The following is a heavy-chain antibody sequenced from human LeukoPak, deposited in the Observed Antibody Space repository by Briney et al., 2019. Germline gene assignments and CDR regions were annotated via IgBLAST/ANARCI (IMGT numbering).Heavy chain of an antibody. CDR1: GGSISSGDYY. CDR3: ARRRPGPYYFDY. Sequence: PSETLSLTCTVSGGSISSGDYYWSWIRQPPGKGLEWIGYIYYSGSTYYSPSLKSRVTISVDTSKNQFSLKLSSVTAADTAVYYCARRRPGPYYFDYWGQGTLVTVSS. D-gene: IGHD6-6*01. V-gene: IGHV4-30-4*01. CDR2: IYYSGST. J-gene: IGHJ4*02.